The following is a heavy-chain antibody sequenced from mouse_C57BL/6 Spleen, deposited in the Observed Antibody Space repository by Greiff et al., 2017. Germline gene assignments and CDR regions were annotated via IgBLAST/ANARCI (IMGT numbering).Heavy chain of an antibody. CDR1: GFTFSDYG. J-gene: IGHJ3*01. D-gene: IGHD4-1*01. CDR2: ISSGSSTI. V-gene: IGHV5-17*01. CDR3: ARGDFLTGAWFAY. Sequence: EVMLVESGGGLVKPGGSLKLSCAASGFTFSDYGMHWVRQAPEKGLEWVAYISSGSSTIYYADTVKGRFTISRDNAKNTLFLQMTSLRSEDTAMYYCARGDFLTGAWFAYWGQGTLVTVSA.